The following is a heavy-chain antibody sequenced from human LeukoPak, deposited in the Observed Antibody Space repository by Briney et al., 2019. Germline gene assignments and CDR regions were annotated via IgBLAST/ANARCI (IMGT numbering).Heavy chain of an antibody. V-gene: IGHV3-48*03. J-gene: IGHJ6*04. Sequence: GGSLRLSCAASGFTFSSYEMNWVRQAPGKGLEWVSYISSSGSTIYYADSVKGRFTISRDKAKNSLYLQMNSRRAEDTAVYYCAELGITMIGGVWGKGATVTISS. CDR3: AELGITMIGGV. D-gene: IGHD3-10*02. CDR2: ISSSGSTI. CDR1: GFTFSSYE.